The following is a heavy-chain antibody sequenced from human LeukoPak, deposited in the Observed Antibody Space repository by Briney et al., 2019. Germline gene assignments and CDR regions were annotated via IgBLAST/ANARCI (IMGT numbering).Heavy chain of an antibody. CDR1: GFSFDDYA. CDR2: ISGDGDST. V-gene: IGHV3-43*02. Sequence: GGSLRLSCAASGFSFDDYAMHWVRQAPGKGLEWVSLISGDGDSTYYADSVKGRFTISRDNSKDSLYLQMNSLRTEDTALYYCAKDTGITPSGISGFFDFWGQGTLVTVSS. D-gene: IGHD6-13*01. CDR3: AKDTGITPSGISGFFDF. J-gene: IGHJ4*02.